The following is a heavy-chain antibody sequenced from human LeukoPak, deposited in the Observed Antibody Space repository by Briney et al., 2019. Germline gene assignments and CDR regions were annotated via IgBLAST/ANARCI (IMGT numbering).Heavy chain of an antibody. Sequence: GGSLRLSCAASGFTFSGYTMSWVRQAPGKGLEWVSYISSSGSTIYYADSVKGRFTISRDNAKNSLYLQMNSLRAEDTAVYYCARDQGYRGSWKLFDNWGQGTLVTVSS. D-gene: IGHD6-13*01. CDR3: ARDQGYRGSWKLFDN. CDR2: ISSSGSTI. J-gene: IGHJ4*02. V-gene: IGHV3-11*01. CDR1: GFTFSGYT.